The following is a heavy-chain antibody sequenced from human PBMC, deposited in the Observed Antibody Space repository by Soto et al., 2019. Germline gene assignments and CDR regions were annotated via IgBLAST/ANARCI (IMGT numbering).Heavy chain of an antibody. CDR3: ARDPLSAAADAFDI. Sequence: GGSLRLSCAASGFTFSTYGMSWVRQAPGKGLEWVSFINGNSDTIYYADSVKGRFTVSRDNAKNSLFLQMSSLRAEDTAVYYCARDPLSAAADAFDIWGQGTMVT. CDR2: INGNSDTI. CDR1: GFTFSTYG. V-gene: IGHV3-48*01. J-gene: IGHJ3*02. D-gene: IGHD6-25*01.